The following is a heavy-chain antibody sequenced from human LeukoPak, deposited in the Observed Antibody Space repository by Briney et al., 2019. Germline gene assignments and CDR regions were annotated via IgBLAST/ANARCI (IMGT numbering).Heavy chain of an antibody. Sequence: GGSLRLSCAASGLTFIKHYLHWVRQAPGTGLLWVSRISTDGTTALYADSVRGRFTISRDNAKNTLYLQMNSLRGEDTAVYYCGSSKDGYIDYWGQGTLVTVSS. V-gene: IGHV3-74*01. D-gene: IGHD2-15*01. CDR1: GLTFIKHY. CDR2: ISTDGTTA. J-gene: IGHJ4*02. CDR3: GSSKDGYIDY.